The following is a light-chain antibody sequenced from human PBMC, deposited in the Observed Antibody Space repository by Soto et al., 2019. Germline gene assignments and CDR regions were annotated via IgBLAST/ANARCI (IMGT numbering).Light chain of an antibody. Sequence: QAVVTQPPSTSGTPGQRVTISCPGSSSNIGSNPVSWYQQLPGAAPKLLIYNINQRPSGVPDRFSGSKSGTSASLAISGLQSEDEADYYCAAWDDRLNGPVFGTGTKVTVL. V-gene: IGLV1-44*01. J-gene: IGLJ1*01. CDR3: AAWDDRLNGPV. CDR2: NIN. CDR1: SSNIGSNP.